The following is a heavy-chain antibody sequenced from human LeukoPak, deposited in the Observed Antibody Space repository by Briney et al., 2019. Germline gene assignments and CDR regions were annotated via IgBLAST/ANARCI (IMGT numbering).Heavy chain of an antibody. CDR2: ISAYNGNT. Sequence: APVKVSCKASGYTFTSYGISWVRQAPGQGLDGMGWISAYNGNTNYAQKLQGRVTMTTDTSTSTAYMELRSLRSDDTAVYYCARELSAGGSTPWGQGTLVTVSS. CDR1: GYTFTSYG. D-gene: IGHD3-10*01. V-gene: IGHV1-18*01. CDR3: ARELSAGGSTP. J-gene: IGHJ5*02.